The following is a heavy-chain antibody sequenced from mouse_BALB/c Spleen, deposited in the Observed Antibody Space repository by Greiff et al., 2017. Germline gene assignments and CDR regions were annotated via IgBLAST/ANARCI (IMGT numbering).Heavy chain of an antibody. CDR2: ISSGSSTI. J-gene: IGHJ2*01. Sequence: EVKLMESGGGLVQPGGSRKLSCAASGFTFSSFGMHWVRQAPEKGLEWVAYISSGSSTIYYADTVKGRFTISRDNPKNTLFLQMTSLRSEDTAMYYCARETTVAVDYWGQGTTLTVSS. D-gene: IGHD1-1*01. CDR1: GFTFSSFG. CDR3: ARETTVAVDY. V-gene: IGHV5-17*02.